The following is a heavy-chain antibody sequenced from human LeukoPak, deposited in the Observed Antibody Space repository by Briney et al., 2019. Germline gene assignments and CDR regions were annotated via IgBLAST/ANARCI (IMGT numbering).Heavy chain of an antibody. J-gene: IGHJ5*02. CDR3: ARDCRVSIYNWFDP. D-gene: IGHD6-13*01. V-gene: IGHV3-11*01. CDR2: ISSSGSTI. Sequence: PGGSLRLSCAASGFTFSDYYMSWIRQAPGKGLEWVSYISSSGSTIYYADSVKGRFTISRDNAKNSLYLQMNSLRAEDTAVYYCARDCRVSIYNWFDPWGQGTLVTVSS. CDR1: GFTFSDYY.